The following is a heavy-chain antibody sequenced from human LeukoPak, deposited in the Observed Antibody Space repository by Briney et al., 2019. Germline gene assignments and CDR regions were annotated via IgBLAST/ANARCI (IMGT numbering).Heavy chain of an antibody. CDR1: GDSVSSNSVA. Sequence: SQTLSLTCAVSGDSVSSNSVAWSWVRQSPSRGLEWLGRTYYLSKLYNEYAVFVKSRISINADTSGNQFFLQLNSVTTEDTGLYFCARWHHSGRHFDLWGRGTLVTVSS. D-gene: IGHD2-21*01. CDR3: ARWHHSGRHFDL. J-gene: IGHJ2*01. CDR2: TYYLSKLYN. V-gene: IGHV6-1*01.